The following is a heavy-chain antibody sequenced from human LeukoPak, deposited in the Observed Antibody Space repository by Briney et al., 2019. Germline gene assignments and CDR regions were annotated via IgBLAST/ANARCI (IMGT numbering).Heavy chain of an antibody. J-gene: IGHJ6*04. D-gene: IGHD4-17*01. CDR2: ISYDGSNK. V-gene: IGHV3-30*04. CDR1: GFTFSSYA. Sequence: PGRSLRLSCAASGFTFSSYAMHWVRQAPGKGLEGVAVISYDGSNKYYADSVKGRFTISRDNSKNTLYLQMNSLRAEDTAVYYCARDYGDYVNCRGMDVWGKGTTVTVSS. CDR3: ARDYGDYVNCRGMDV.